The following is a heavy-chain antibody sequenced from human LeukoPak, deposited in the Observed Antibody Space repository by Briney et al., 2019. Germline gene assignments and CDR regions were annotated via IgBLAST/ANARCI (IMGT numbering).Heavy chain of an antibody. J-gene: IGHJ6*02. CDR2: IRSKAYGATT. D-gene: IGHD3-10*01. CDR1: GFIFGDHA. V-gene: IGHV3-49*04. CDR3: SRGPILLWIHNGMDV. Sequence: GGSLRLSCTAPGFIFGDHAMSWGRQAPGKGRGWVGFIRSKAYGATTEYAASVKGRFTISRDDSNGIAYLQMDNLKPEDTALYYCSRGPILLWIHNGMDVWGQGTTVTVSS.